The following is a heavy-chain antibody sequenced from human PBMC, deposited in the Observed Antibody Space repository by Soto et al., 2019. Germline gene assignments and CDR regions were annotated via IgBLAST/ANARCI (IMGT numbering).Heavy chain of an antibody. CDR2: IIPIFGTA. J-gene: IGHJ6*02. D-gene: IGHD6-6*01. CDR3: ARDFAGEIAARPPRGMDV. V-gene: IGHV1-69*01. CDR1: GGTFSSYA. Sequence: QVQLVQSGAEVKKPGSSVKVSCKASGGTFSSYAISWVRQAPGQGLEWMGGIIPIFGTANYAQKFQGRVTITADESTSTAYMELSSLRSEDTAVYYRARDFAGEIAARPPRGMDVWGQGTTVTVSS.